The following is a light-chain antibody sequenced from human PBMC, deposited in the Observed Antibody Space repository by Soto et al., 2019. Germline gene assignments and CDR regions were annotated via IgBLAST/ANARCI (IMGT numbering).Light chain of an antibody. J-gene: IGKJ1*01. CDR2: AAS. CDR3: QQSYSTPRT. Sequence: DIPMTQSPSSLSASVGDRVTITCRASQSISSYLNWYQQKPGKAPKLLIYAASSFQSGAPSRFSGSGSGTDFTLTISSLQPEDFATYYCQQSYSTPRTFGQGTKVEIK. V-gene: IGKV1-39*01. CDR1: QSISSY.